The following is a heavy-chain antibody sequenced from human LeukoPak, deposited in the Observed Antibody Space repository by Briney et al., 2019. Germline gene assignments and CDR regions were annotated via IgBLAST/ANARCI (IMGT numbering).Heavy chain of an antibody. CDR3: ARAMAAAGGFDY. D-gene: IGHD6-13*01. CDR1: GFKFDDYG. CDR2: IKQDGSEK. Sequence: GGSLRLSCAASGFKFDDYGMSWVRQGPGKGLEWVANIKQDGSEKYYVDSVKGRFTISRDNAKNSLYLQMNSLRAEDTAVYYCARAMAAAGGFDYWGQGTLVTVSS. J-gene: IGHJ4*02. V-gene: IGHV3-7*01.